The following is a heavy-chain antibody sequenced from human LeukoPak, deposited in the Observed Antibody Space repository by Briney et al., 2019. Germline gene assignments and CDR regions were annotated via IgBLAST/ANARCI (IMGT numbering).Heavy chain of an antibody. CDR1: GFTFSSYW. CDR3: AKLHNGGDGGGY. CDR2: INSDGSNT. J-gene: IGHJ4*02. V-gene: IGHV3-74*01. D-gene: IGHD2-21*02. Sequence: GGSLRLSCAASGFTFSSYWMHWVRQAPGKGLVWVSPINSDGSNTSYADSVKGRFTISRDNAKNTLYLQMSSLGAEDTAVYYCAKLHNGGDGGGYWGQGTLVTVSS.